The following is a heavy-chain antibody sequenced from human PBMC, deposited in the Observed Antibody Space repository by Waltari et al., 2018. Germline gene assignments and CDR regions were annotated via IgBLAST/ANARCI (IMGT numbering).Heavy chain of an antibody. CDR3: ARVRASGGNSAFDI. CDR1: GYTFRPYV. CDR2: INPYNGNT. V-gene: IGHV1-18*01. D-gene: IGHD1-1*01. Sequence: QGQLLQSGAEVKKPGASVTVSCKASGYTFRPYVISWVRQAPGQGLEWMGWINPYNGNTNYAQMVQDRVTLTTDTSTSTAYMELRSLTSADTAVYYCARVRASGGNSAFDIWGQGTMVTVSS. J-gene: IGHJ3*02.